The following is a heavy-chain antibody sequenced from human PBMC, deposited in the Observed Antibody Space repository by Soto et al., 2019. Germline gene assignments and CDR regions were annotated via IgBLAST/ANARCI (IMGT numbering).Heavy chain of an antibody. Sequence: SVKVSCKASGYTFTSYGISWVRQAPGQGLEWMGWISAYNGNTNYAQKLQGRVTMTTDTSTSTAYMELRSLRSDDTAVYYCASLGPRYCSGGSCYENWGQGTLVTVSS. V-gene: IGHV1-18*01. CDR2: ISAYNGNT. D-gene: IGHD2-15*01. J-gene: IGHJ4*02. CDR1: GYTFTSYG. CDR3: ASLGPRYCSGGSCYEN.